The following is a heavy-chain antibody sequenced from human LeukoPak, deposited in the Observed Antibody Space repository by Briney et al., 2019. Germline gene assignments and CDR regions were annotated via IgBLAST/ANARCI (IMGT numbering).Heavy chain of an antibody. CDR2: IYTSGST. CDR1: GGSISSGSYY. Sequence: PSETLSLTCTVSGGSISSGSYYWSWIRQPAXKGXXWIGRIYTSGSTNYNPSLKSRVTISVDTSKNQFSLKLSSVTAADTAVYYCARVLGYGDYGYFDYWGQGTLVTISS. V-gene: IGHV4-61*02. J-gene: IGHJ4*02. D-gene: IGHD4-17*01. CDR3: ARVLGYGDYGYFDY.